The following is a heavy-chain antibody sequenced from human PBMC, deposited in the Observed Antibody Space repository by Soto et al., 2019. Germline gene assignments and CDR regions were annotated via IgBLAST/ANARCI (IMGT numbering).Heavy chain of an antibody. D-gene: IGHD4-17*01. V-gene: IGHV1-18*01. CDR1: GYTFTSYG. Sequence: ASVKVSCKASGYTFTSYGISWVRQAPGQGLEWMGWISAYNGNTNYAQKLQGRVTMTTDTSTSTAYMELRSLRSDDTAVYYCARTRRDGDYFGDFDYWGQGTLVTVSS. J-gene: IGHJ4*02. CDR2: ISAYNGNT. CDR3: ARTRRDGDYFGDFDY.